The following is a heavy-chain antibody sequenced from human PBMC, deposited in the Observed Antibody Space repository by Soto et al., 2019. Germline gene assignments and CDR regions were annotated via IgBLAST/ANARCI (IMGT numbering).Heavy chain of an antibody. Sequence: QVQLQESGPGLVKPSGTLSLTCAVSGGSISSNNWWSCVRQPPGKGLEWIGAIYHSGSTSYNSSLKSRVTISVDHSKNHFSLNLSSATAADTAVYYCATIAYSYSGFDYRGQGALVTGSA. D-gene: IGHD1-26*01. CDR1: GGSISSNNW. J-gene: IGHJ4*02. CDR3: ATIAYSYSGFDY. V-gene: IGHV4-4*02. CDR2: IYHSGST.